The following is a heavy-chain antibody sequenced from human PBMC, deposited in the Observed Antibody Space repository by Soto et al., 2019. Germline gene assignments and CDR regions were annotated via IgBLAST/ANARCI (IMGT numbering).Heavy chain of an antibody. CDR3: ARGSLSPTLGTLYGDSDY. J-gene: IGHJ4*02. CDR1: GYTFTSYG. Sequence: QVQLVQSGAEVKKPGASVKVSCKASGYTFTSYGISWVRQAPGQGLEWMGWISAYNGNTNYAQKLQGRVTMTTDTATSTAYMELRSLRSDDTAVYYCARGSLSPTLGTLYGDSDYWGQGTLVTVSS. D-gene: IGHD4-17*01. V-gene: IGHV1-18*01. CDR2: ISAYNGNT.